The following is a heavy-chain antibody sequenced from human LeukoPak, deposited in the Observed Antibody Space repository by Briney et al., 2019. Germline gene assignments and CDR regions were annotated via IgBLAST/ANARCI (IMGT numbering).Heavy chain of an antibody. CDR3: ASLLPRYSSGWYFGY. D-gene: IGHD6-19*01. CDR2: IYYSGST. Sequence: SQTLSLTCTVSGCSISSGGYSWSWIRQPPGKRLVWSGFIYYSGSTNYNPSLKSRVTISVDTSKNQFTLKMSSVTAADTAVYYCASLLPRYSSGWYFGYWGQGTLVTVSS. J-gene: IGHJ4*02. CDR1: GCSISSGGYS. V-gene: IGHV4-61*08.